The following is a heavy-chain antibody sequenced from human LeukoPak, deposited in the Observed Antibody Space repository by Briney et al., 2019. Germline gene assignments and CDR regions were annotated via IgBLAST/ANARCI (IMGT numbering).Heavy chain of an antibody. Sequence: PGGSLRLSCAASGFTFSSYWMHWVRQAPGKGLVWVSRINSDGSSTSYADSVKGRFTISRDNAKNTLYLQMNSLRAEDTAIYYCARELPREVTLDYWGQGTLVTVSS. V-gene: IGHV3-74*01. CDR2: INSDGSST. CDR3: ARELPREVTLDY. CDR1: GFTFSSYW. J-gene: IGHJ4*02. D-gene: IGHD2-21*02.